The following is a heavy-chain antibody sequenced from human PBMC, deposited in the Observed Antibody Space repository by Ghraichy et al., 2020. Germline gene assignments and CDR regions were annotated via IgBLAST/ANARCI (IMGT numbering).Heavy chain of an antibody. Sequence: SETLSLTCAISGDSVSSNSIAWNWIRQSPSRGLEWLGRTYYRSKWYSDYAVFVKSRITISPDPSKNQVALQLNSVPPEDTAVYYCTTIRFKPGIAGTTRFYYDSMDVWGQGTTVTVSS. CDR1: GDSVSSNSIA. CDR3: TTIRFKPGIAGTTRFYYDSMDV. D-gene: IGHD6-13*01. J-gene: IGHJ6*02. V-gene: IGHV6-1*01. CDR2: TYYRSKWYS.